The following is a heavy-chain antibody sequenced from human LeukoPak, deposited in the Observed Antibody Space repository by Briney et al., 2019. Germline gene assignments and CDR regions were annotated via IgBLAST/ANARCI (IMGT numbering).Heavy chain of an antibody. Sequence: GASVKVSCKASGYTFTSYDINWVRQATGQGLEWMGWMNPNSGNTGYAQKFQGRVTMTRNTSISTAYMELSSLRSEDTAVYYCATGDTLQPTYYDYVWGSYRYLAFDYWGQGTLVTVSS. D-gene: IGHD3-16*02. V-gene: IGHV1-8*01. CDR2: MNPNSGNT. J-gene: IGHJ4*02. CDR1: GYTFTSYD. CDR3: ATGDTLQPTYYDYVWGSYRYLAFDY.